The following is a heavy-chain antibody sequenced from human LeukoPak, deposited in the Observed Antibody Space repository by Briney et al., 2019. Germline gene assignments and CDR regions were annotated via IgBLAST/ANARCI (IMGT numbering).Heavy chain of an antibody. D-gene: IGHD4-23*01. Sequence: KSSETLSLTCTVSGGSISSSSYYWGWIRQPPGKGLEWIGSIYYSGSTYYNPSLKSRVTISVDTSKNQFSLKLSSVTAADTAVYYCASFPGGKEDYWGQGTLVTVSS. CDR1: GGSISSSSYY. J-gene: IGHJ4*02. V-gene: IGHV4-39*01. CDR3: ASFPGGKEDY. CDR2: IYYSGST.